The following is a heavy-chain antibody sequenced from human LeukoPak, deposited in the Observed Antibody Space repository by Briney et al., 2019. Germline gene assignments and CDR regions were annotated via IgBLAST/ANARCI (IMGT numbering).Heavy chain of an antibody. D-gene: IGHD6-13*01. CDR2: IKQDGSEK. J-gene: IGHJ4*02. Sequence: GGSLRLSCAASGFTFSSYWMSWVRQAPGKGLEWVANIKQDGSEKYYVDSVKGRFTISRDNAKNSLYLQMNSLRAEDTAVYYCAKVGSSSQASPLYWGQGTLVTVSS. CDR1: GFTFSSYW. CDR3: AKVGSSSQASPLY. V-gene: IGHV3-7*05.